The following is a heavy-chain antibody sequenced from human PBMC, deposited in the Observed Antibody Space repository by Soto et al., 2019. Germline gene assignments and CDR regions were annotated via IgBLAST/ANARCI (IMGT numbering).Heavy chain of an antibody. V-gene: IGHV3-15*07. D-gene: IGHD3-3*01. CDR3: TADELRFLEWFEGCGMDV. CDR2: IKSKTDGGTT. J-gene: IGHJ6*02. CDR1: GFTFSNAW. Sequence: EVQLVESGGGLVKPGGSLRLSCAASGFTFSNAWMNWVRQAPGKGLEWVGRIKSKTDGGTTDYAAPVKGRFTISSDDSKNTRYLQMNSVKTEDTAVYYFTADELRFLEWFEGCGMDVWGQGTTVSVSS.